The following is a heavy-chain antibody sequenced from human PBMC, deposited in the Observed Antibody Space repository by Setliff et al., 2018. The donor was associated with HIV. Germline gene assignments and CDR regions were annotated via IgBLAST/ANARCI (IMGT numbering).Heavy chain of an antibody. V-gene: IGHV4-59*01. D-gene: IGHD4-17*01. Sequence: SETLSLTCTVSRGSISRYYWSWIRQPPGKGLEWIGYIYYTGTTKYNPSLKSRVTMSVDTSKNQLFLKLSSLTAADTAVYYCARDRPPSTVDMLGAFDRWGQGTMVTVSS. J-gene: IGHJ3*02. CDR2: IYYTGTT. CDR1: RGSISRYY. CDR3: ARDRPPSTVDMLGAFDR.